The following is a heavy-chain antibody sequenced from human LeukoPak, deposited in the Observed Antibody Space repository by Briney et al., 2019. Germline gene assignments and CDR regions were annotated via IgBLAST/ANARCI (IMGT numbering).Heavy chain of an antibody. D-gene: IGHD6-19*01. Sequence: GGSLRLSCVVSGFTVSTNYMSWVRQAPGKGLEWVSGIGWDDISRGYADSVKGRFTISRDNTKNSLYLQMSSLRTEDMGFYYCARSSGWERHFDYWGQGTLVTVSS. V-gene: IGHV3-9*03. CDR2: IGWDDISR. CDR3: ARSSGWERHFDY. J-gene: IGHJ4*02. CDR1: GFTVSTNY.